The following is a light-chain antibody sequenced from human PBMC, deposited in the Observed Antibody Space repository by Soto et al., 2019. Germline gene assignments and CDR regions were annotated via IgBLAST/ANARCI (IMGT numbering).Light chain of an antibody. V-gene: IGKV3-15*01. J-gene: IGKJ5*01. Sequence: EIVMTQSPATLSVSPGERATLSCRASQSVSSNLAWYQQKPGQAPRLLIYGASTRATGIPARFSGSGSGTAFTLTISSLQSEDFAVYYCQQYSNWPPITFGQGTRLEMK. CDR1: QSVSSN. CDR3: QQYSNWPPIT. CDR2: GAS.